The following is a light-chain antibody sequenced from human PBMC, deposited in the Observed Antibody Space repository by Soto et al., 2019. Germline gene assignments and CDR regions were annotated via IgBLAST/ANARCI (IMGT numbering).Light chain of an antibody. CDR1: QSVGSF. Sequence: EIVLTQSPATLSLSPGERATLSCRASQSVGSFLAWYQQKPGQAPRLLICDTSIRATGIPARFSGSGSGTDFTLTISRLEPEDFAVYYCQQRNSWPPTFTFGQGTRLEIK. J-gene: IGKJ5*01. V-gene: IGKV3-11*01. CDR2: DTS. CDR3: QQRNSWPPTFT.